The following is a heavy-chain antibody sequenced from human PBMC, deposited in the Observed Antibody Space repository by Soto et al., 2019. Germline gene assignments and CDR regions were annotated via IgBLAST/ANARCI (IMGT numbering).Heavy chain of an antibody. CDR3: ARVTGGWLQLGFDY. CDR2: IYYSGST. D-gene: IGHD5-12*01. Sequence: SETLSLTCTVSGGSISSYYWSWIRQPPGKGLEWIGYIYYSGSTNYNPSLKSRVTISVDTSKNQFSLKLSSVTAADTAVYYCARVTGGWLQLGFDYWGQGTLVTVSS. J-gene: IGHJ4*02. V-gene: IGHV4-59*01. CDR1: GGSISSYY.